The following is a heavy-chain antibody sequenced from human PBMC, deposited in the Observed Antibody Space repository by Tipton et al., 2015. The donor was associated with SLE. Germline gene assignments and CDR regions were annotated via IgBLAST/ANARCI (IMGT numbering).Heavy chain of an antibody. CDR1: GGSISSYY. D-gene: IGHD5-24*01. CDR3: ARFRDRFDY. CDR2: IYYSGST. Sequence: GSLRLSCTVSGGSISSYYWSWIRQSPGKGLEWIGYIYYSGSTNYNPSLKSRVTISVDTSKNQFSLKLSSVTAADTAVYYCARFRDRFDYWGQGTLVTVSS. J-gene: IGHJ4*02. V-gene: IGHV4-59*01.